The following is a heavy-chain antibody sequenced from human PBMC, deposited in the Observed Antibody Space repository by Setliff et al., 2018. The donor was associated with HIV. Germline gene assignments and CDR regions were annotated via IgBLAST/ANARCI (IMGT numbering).Heavy chain of an antibody. CDR1: GYTFTSDH. V-gene: IGHV1-46*01. J-gene: IGHJ4*02. CDR3: ARDFGGRWTFDY. CDR2: ITPSDGNT. D-gene: IGHD3-10*01. Sequence: ASVKVSCRASGYTFTSDHLHWVRQAPGQGLEWMGMITPSDGNTNYEQKFQGRVTMTRDTSTTTVYMELSSLTSEDTAIYYCARDFGGRWTFDYWGQGTLVTVSS.